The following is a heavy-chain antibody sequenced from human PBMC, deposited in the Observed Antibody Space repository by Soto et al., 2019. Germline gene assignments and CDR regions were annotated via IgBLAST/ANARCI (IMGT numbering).Heavy chain of an antibody. J-gene: IGHJ4*02. CDR3: ARDHSRSSSSGSSDY. Sequence: GGSLRLSCAASGFTFSSYAMHWVRQAPGKGLEYVSAISSNGGSTYYANSVKGRFTISRDNSKNTLYLQMGSLRAEDMAVYYCARDHSRSSSSGSSDYWGQGTLVTVSS. V-gene: IGHV3-64*01. CDR2: ISSNGGST. CDR1: GFTFSSYA. D-gene: IGHD6-6*01.